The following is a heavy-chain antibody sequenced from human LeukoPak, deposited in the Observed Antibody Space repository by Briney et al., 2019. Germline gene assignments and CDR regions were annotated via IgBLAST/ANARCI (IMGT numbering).Heavy chain of an antibody. CDR1: GFTFSSYW. Sequence: PGGSLRLSCAASGFTFSSYWMHWVRQAPGKGLVWVSRINSDGSSTSYADSVKGRFTISRDNAKNTLYLQMNSLRAEDTAVYYCARGNQVAARQGAFDIWGQGTMVTVSS. D-gene: IGHD6-6*01. J-gene: IGHJ3*02. CDR3: ARGNQVAARQGAFDI. CDR2: INSDGSST. V-gene: IGHV3-74*01.